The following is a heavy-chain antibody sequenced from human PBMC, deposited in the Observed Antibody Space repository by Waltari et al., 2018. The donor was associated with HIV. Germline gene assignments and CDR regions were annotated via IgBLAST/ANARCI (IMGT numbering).Heavy chain of an antibody. CDR2: ISGSGGST. J-gene: IGHJ3*02. D-gene: IGHD3-22*01. V-gene: IGHV3-23*01. Sequence: EVQLLESGGGLVQPGGSLRLSCAASGFTFSSNAMSWVRQAPGKGLEWVSAISGSGGSTDYADSVKGRFTISRDNSKNTLYLQMNSLRAEDTAVYYCAKAFYYDSSGYDAFDIWGQGTMVTVSS. CDR3: AKAFYYDSSGYDAFDI. CDR1: GFTFSSNA.